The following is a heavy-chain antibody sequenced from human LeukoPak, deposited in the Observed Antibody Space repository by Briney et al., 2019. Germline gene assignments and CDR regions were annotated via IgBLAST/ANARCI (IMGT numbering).Heavy chain of an antibody. D-gene: IGHD3-16*01. CDR1: GFTFRNYA. J-gene: IGHJ4*02. Sequence: GGSLRLPCAASGFTFRNYAMTWVPPAPGKGLEWVSAISASGTNTYYADSVKGRFTISRDNSKNTLYLQMNSLRAEDTAVYYCARDQFRDYFRGADYWGQGTLVTVSS. CDR2: ISASGTNT. CDR3: ARDQFRDYFRGADY. V-gene: IGHV3-23*01.